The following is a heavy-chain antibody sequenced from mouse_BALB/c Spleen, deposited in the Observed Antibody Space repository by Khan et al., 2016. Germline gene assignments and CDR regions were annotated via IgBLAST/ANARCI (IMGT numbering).Heavy chain of an antibody. J-gene: IGHJ3*01. Sequence: QVQLQQSGAELMKPGASVKISCKASGYTFSRYWIEWIKERPGHGLEWIGEILPGTDSTNYNDKFKGKAAFTAGSSSSTAYIQLNSLTSEDSAVYYCARGASWGQGTLVTVSA. CDR1: GYTFSRYW. CDR2: ILPGTDST. V-gene: IGHV1-9*01. CDR3: ARGAS.